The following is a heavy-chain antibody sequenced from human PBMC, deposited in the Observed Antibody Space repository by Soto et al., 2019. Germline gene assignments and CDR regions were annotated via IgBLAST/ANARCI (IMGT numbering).Heavy chain of an antibody. CDR2: IIPFFGPP. J-gene: IGHJ5*02. Sequence: QVQLLQSGAEVERPGSSVRVSCKASGGSFSSYALSWVRQAPGQGLEWMGGIIPFFGPPNDAQKFQDRVTITADESPRTVYMELSSLRSEDTAVYYCARGLGYRGSFLTRFDPWGQGNLVTVSS. D-gene: IGHD1-26*01. V-gene: IGHV1-69*01. CDR1: GGSFSSYA. CDR3: ARGLGYRGSFLTRFDP.